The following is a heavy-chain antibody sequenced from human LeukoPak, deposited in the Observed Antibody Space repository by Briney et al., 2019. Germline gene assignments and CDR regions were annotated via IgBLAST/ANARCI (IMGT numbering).Heavy chain of an antibody. J-gene: IGHJ6*02. CDR1: GGSISGYY. V-gene: IGHV4-59*01. D-gene: IGHD6-6*01. CDR2: IYYSGST. Sequence: SETLSLTCTVSGGSISGYYWSWIRQPPGKGLEWIGYIYYSGSTKYNPSLKSRVTISVDTSKNQFSLKLNSVTAADTATYYCARDRTYRGSSTTYFYAMDVWGQGTTVTVSS. CDR3: ARDRTYRGSSTTYFYAMDV.